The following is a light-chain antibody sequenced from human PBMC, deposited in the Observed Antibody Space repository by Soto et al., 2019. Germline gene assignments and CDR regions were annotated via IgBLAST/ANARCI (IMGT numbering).Light chain of an antibody. Sequence: QSVLTQPASVSGSPGQSITISCTGTSSDVGGYNYVSWYQQHPGKAPKLMIYDVSNRPSGVSNCFSGSKSGNTASLTISGLQAEDEADYYCSSYTSSSTLWVFGGGTKLTVL. CDR1: SSDVGGYNY. J-gene: IGLJ3*02. V-gene: IGLV2-14*01. CDR2: DVS. CDR3: SSYTSSSTLWV.